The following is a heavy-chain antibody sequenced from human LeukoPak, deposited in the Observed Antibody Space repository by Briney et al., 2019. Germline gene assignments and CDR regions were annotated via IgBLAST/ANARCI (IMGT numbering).Heavy chain of an antibody. Sequence: SETLSLTCTVSGGSISSYYWSWIRQPPGKGLEWIGYFYYSGSSNYNPSLKSRVTISVDTSKNQFSLKLTSLTAADTAVYYCARESAAGPFDYWGQGTLVTVSS. J-gene: IGHJ4*02. CDR1: GGSISSYY. V-gene: IGHV4-59*01. D-gene: IGHD6-13*01. CDR2: FYYSGSS. CDR3: ARESAAGPFDY.